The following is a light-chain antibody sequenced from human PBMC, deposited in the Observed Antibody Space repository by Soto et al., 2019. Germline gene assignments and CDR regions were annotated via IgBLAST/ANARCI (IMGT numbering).Light chain of an antibody. J-gene: IGLJ2*01. CDR1: SSDVGAYQY. CDR2: DGS. Sequence: QSALTQPPSASGAPGQSVTISCTGTSSDVGAYQYVSWYQQHPGKAPKLIIYDGSKLPSGVPDRFSGSKSGNTASLTVSGLQAEDEADYYCCSYAGGNSLVFGGGTKVTVL. CDR3: CSYAGGNSLV. V-gene: IGLV2-8*01.